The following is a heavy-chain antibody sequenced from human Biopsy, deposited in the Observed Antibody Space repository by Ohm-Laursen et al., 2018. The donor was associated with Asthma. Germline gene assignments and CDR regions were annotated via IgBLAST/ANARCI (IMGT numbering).Heavy chain of an antibody. V-gene: IGHV4-34*01. Sequence: SETLSLTCCMYGLSSSAYYWTWIRQTPGKGLEWIGESDHRGNTNTNATLKSRVTISKAKSANEFSLKMKSVTAADTAIYYCARGPEWSGLDIWGQGITVTVSS. J-gene: IGHJ6*02. CDR3: ARGPEWSGLDI. CDR1: GLSSSAYY. CDR2: SDHRGNT. D-gene: IGHD3-3*01.